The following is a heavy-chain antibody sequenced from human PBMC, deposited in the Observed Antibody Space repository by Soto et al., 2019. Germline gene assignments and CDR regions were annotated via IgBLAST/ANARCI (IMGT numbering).Heavy chain of an antibody. V-gene: IGHV3-30*18. J-gene: IGHJ5*02. CDR3: AKDYRPGYSYGYLPDP. Sequence: GGSLRLSCAASGFTFSSYGMHWFRQAPGKGLEWVAVISYDGSNKYYADSVKGRFTISRDNSKNTLYLQMNSLRAEDTAVYYCAKDYRPGYSYGYLPDPWGQGTLVTVSS. CDR2: ISYDGSNK. CDR1: GFTFSSYG. D-gene: IGHD5-18*01.